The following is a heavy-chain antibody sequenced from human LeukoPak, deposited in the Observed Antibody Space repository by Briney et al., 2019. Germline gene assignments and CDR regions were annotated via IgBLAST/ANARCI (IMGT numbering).Heavy chain of an antibody. Sequence: PGGSLRLSCAASGFTFSTYAMDWVRQAPGKGLEWVSYLSSSSSVIYHADSVKGRFTISRDNAKNSLYLQMNSLRAEDTAVYYCARVGGDYYDSSGPSYFDYWGQGTLVTVSS. CDR2: LSSSSSVI. V-gene: IGHV3-48*04. J-gene: IGHJ4*02. D-gene: IGHD3-22*01. CDR3: ARVGGDYYDSSGPSYFDY. CDR1: GFTFSTYA.